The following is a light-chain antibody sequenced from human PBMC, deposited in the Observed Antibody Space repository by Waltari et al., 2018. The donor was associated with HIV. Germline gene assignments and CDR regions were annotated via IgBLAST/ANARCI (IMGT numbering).Light chain of an antibody. CDR3: CSYAGTYTYV. CDR1: SSAIGSFDY. J-gene: IGLJ1*01. CDR2: EVS. V-gene: IGLV2-11*01. Sequence: QSALTQPRSVSGSPGQSVTISCTGTSSAIGSFDYVSWYQQYPGKAPKVIIYEVSQRPSGVPDRFTASKSGITASLTISGLQDEDEADYYCCSYAGTYTYVFGTGTTVTVL.